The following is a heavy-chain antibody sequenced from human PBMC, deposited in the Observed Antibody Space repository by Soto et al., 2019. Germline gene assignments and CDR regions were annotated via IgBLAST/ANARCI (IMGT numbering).Heavy chain of an antibody. CDR2: IWYDGSNK. CDR1: GFTFSSYG. V-gene: IGHV3-33*01. CDR3: ASLGFCSGSRLYYYYGMDV. Sequence: GGSLRISCAASGFTFSSYGMHWVRQTPGKGQEWEAVIWYDGSNKYYADSVKGRFTISRDNSKNTLYLQMNSLRAEDTAVYYCASLGFCSGSRLYYYYGMDVWGQGTTVTVSS. D-gene: IGHD3-3*01. J-gene: IGHJ6*02.